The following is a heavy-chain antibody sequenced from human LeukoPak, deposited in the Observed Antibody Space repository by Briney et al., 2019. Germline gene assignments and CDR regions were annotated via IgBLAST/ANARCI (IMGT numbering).Heavy chain of an antibody. V-gene: IGHV4-34*01. Sequence: SETLSLTCAVYGGSFSGYYWSWIRQPPGKGLEWIGEINHSGSTNYNPSLKSRVTISVDTSKNQFSLKLRSVTAADTAVYYCARVSGYDWESFYDYWGQGALVTVSS. CDR1: GGSFSGYY. CDR3: ARVSGYDWESFYDY. J-gene: IGHJ4*02. D-gene: IGHD5-12*01. CDR2: INHSGST.